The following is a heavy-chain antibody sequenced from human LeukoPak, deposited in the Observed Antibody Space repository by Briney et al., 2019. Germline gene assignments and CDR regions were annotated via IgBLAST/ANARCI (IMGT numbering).Heavy chain of an antibody. CDR3: ARRTRDDYYDSSGYTRDY. CDR1: GGSISSSSYY. Sequence: SETLSLTCTVSGGSISSSSYYWGWVRQPPGKGLEWIGSIYYSGSTYYNTSRKSRVTISVDTSKNQFSLKLSSVTAADTAVYYCARRTRDDYYDSSGYTRDYWGQGTLVTVSS. CDR2: IYYSGST. V-gene: IGHV4-39*01. J-gene: IGHJ4*02. D-gene: IGHD3-22*01.